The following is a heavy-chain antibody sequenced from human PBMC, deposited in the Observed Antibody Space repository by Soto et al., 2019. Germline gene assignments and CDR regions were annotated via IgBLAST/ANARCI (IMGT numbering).Heavy chain of an antibody. CDR2: IIPIFGTA. CDR1: GCTFSIYA. CDR3: ASLAVAGTGAGVDY. V-gene: IGHV1-69*13. D-gene: IGHD6-19*01. J-gene: IGHJ4*02. Sequence: SVKVSCKASGCTFSIYAISWVRQAPGQGLEWIGGIIPIFGTANYAQKLQGRVTITADESTSTAYMELSSLRSEDTAVYYCASLAVAGTGAGVDYWGQGTLVTVSS.